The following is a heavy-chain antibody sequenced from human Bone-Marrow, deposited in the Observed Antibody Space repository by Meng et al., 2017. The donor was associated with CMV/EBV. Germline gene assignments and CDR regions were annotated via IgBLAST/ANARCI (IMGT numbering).Heavy chain of an antibody. J-gene: IGHJ6*02. Sequence: ASVKVSCKVSGYTLPELSMHWVRQAPGKGLEWMGGFEPEDGETIYAQKLQGRVTMTEDTSTDTAYMELSSPRSEDTAVYYCSTVKGRLKWDQHYGMDVWGQGTTVTVSS. CDR1: GYTLPELS. D-gene: IGHD1-26*01. CDR3: STVKGRLKWDQHYGMDV. CDR2: FEPEDGET. V-gene: IGHV1-24*01.